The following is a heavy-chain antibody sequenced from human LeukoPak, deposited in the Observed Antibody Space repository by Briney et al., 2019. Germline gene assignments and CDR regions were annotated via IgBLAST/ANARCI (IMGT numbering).Heavy chain of an antibody. CDR3: ARDERSYYDSSGYTPDY. CDR1: GFTFSSYW. V-gene: IGHV3-74*01. CDR2: INSDGSST. D-gene: IGHD3-22*01. Sequence: QAGGSLRLSCAASGFTFSSYWMHWVRQTPGKGLVWVSRINSDGSSTSYADSVKGRFTISRDNAKNTLYLQMNNLRAEDTAVYYCARDERSYYDSSGYTPDYWGQGTGVTVSS. J-gene: IGHJ4*02.